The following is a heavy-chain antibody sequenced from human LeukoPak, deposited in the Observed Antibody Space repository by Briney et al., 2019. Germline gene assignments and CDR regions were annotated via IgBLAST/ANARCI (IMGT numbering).Heavy chain of an antibody. D-gene: IGHD3-9*01. Sequence: SETLSLTCTVSGGSISTYYWSWIRQPPGKGLEWIGYIYHSGSTKYNPSLKSRVTISIDTSKNQFSLKLSSVTAADTAVYYCARLTGYSSGSWFDPWGQGTLVTVSS. CDR2: IYHSGST. CDR1: GGSISTYY. V-gene: IGHV4-59*01. J-gene: IGHJ5*02. CDR3: ARLTGYSSGSWFDP.